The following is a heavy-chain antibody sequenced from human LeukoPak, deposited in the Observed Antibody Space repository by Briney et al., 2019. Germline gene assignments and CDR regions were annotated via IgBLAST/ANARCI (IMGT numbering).Heavy chain of an antibody. J-gene: IGHJ5*02. CDR2: VTSYNGDT. V-gene: IGHV1-18*01. Sequence: ASVKVSCKASGYTFNNYGISWVRQAPGQGLEWMGWVTSYNGDTNYAQKFQGRVTMSTDTSTSTAYMELRSLRFDDTAIYYCAKDWHILTGRNCFDPWGQGTLVTVS. D-gene: IGHD3-9*01. CDR1: GYTFNNYG. CDR3: AKDWHILTGRNCFDP.